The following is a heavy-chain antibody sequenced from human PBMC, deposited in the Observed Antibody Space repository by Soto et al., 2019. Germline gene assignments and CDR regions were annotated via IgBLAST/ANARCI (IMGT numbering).Heavy chain of an antibody. J-gene: IGHJ4*02. CDR3: AKAGGDY. V-gene: IGHV3-23*01. Sequence: VQVLESGGGLVQSGGSLRLSCAASGFIASNYAMSWVRQAPGKGLEWVSGFSGSGGATFYADSVKGRFTLSRDSSKNTVYLQMSRLRAEDTAVYYCAKAGGDYWGQGTLFTVAS. CDR2: FSGSGGAT. CDR1: GFIASNYA. D-gene: IGHD3-10*01.